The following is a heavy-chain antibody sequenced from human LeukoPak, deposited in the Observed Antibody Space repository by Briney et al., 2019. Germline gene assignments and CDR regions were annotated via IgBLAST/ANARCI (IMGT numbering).Heavy chain of an antibody. CDR3: GRGSHDSSGPPEGY. Sequence: SVKVSCKASGGTFSSYAISWVRQAPGQGLEWMGGIIPIFGTANYAQKFQGRVTITADESTSTAYMELSSLRAEDTAVYYCGRGSHDSSGPPEGYWGQGTLVTVSS. V-gene: IGHV1-69*01. D-gene: IGHD3-22*01. CDR1: GGTFSSYA. J-gene: IGHJ4*02. CDR2: IIPIFGTA.